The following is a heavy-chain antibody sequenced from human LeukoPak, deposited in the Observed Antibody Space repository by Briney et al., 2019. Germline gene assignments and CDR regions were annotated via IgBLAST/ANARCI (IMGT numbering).Heavy chain of an antibody. V-gene: IGHV3-23*01. CDR2: ISGSGGST. CDR3: AKVRLSSSWYELDY. D-gene: IGHD6-13*01. Sequence: PGGSLRLSCAASGFTFSSYAMSWVRRAPGKGLEWVSAISGSGGSTYYADSVKGRFTISRDNSKNTLYLQMNSLRAEDTAVYYCAKVRLSSSWYELDYWGQGTLVTVSS. J-gene: IGHJ4*02. CDR1: GFTFSSYA.